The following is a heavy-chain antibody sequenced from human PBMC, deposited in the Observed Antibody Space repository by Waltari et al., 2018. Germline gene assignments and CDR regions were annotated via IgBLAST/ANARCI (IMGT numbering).Heavy chain of an antibody. Sequence: QVQLVQSGAEVKEPGASVKVSCKASGYTFTALHIHWMRQAPGQGLEWMGWINPKSGDTNNAQKFEGRVTMTRDTSISTAYMELSRLRSDDTAMYYCARDREATYNVYYYYMDVWGKGTTVTVSS. D-gene: IGHD1-1*01. CDR3: ARDREATYNVYYYYMDV. J-gene: IGHJ6*03. CDR1: GYTFTALH. V-gene: IGHV1-2*02. CDR2: INPKSGDT.